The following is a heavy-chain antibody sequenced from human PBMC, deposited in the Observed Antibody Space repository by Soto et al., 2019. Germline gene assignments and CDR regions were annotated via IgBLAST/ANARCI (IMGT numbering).Heavy chain of an antibody. D-gene: IGHD1-26*01. Sequence: SETLSLTCTVSGASITFGGYSWSWIRQTPGKGLEWIGYINHLETTFYNPSFESRLTLSIDRAKNQFSLKLHSMSAADRAVYFCARGGGSDSFDYWGQGILVTVPQ. J-gene: IGHJ4*02. CDR1: GASITFGGYS. CDR2: INHLETT. CDR3: ARGGGSDSFDY. V-gene: IGHV4-30-2*01.